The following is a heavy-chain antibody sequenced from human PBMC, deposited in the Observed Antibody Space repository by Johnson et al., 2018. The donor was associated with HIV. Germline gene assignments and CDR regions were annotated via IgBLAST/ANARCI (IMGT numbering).Heavy chain of an antibody. CDR2: ISYDGSNK. CDR3: AKDHGWRWLQSGGAFDI. V-gene: IGHV3-30*04. D-gene: IGHD5-24*01. CDR1: GFTFSSYA. J-gene: IGHJ3*02. Sequence: VQLVESGGGVVQPGRSLRLSCAASGFTFSSYAMHWVRQAPGKGLSWVAVISYDGSNKYYADSVKGRFTISSDNSKNTLYLQMNRLRAEDTAVYYCAKDHGWRWLQSGGAFDIWGQGTMVTVSS.